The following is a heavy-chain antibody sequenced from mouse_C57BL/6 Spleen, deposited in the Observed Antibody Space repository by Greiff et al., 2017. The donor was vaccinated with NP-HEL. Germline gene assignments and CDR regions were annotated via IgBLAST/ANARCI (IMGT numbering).Heavy chain of an antibody. CDR3: ARSPDYDGWYFDV. Sequence: EVKVVESGGGLVQPGGSLSLSCAASGFTFTDYYMSWVRQPPGKALEWLGFIRNKANGNTTEYSASVKGRFTISRANSQSILYLQMNALRAEDSATYYCARSPDYDGWYFDVWGTGTTVTVSS. V-gene: IGHV7-3*01. J-gene: IGHJ1*03. CDR2: IRNKANGNTT. D-gene: IGHD2-4*01. CDR1: GFTFTDYY.